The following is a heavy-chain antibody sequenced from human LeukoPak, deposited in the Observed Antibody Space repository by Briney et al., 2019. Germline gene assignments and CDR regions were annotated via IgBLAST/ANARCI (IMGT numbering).Heavy chain of an antibody. CDR3: ARDRGIGDH. J-gene: IGHJ4*02. D-gene: IGHD6-13*01. CDR1: GFTLSSYW. Sequence: GGSLRLSCAASGFTLSSYWMSWVRQAPGKGLEWVANINQDVSEINYVDSVKGRFTISRDNGKNSLYLQMNSLRAEDTAVYYCARDRGIGDHWGQGTLVTVSS. CDR2: INQDVSEI. V-gene: IGHV3-7*01.